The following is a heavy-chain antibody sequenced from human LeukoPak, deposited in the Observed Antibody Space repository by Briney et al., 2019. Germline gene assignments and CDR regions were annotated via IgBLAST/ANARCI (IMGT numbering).Heavy chain of an antibody. J-gene: IGHJ4*02. V-gene: IGHV3-15*01. CDR2: IKSKTDGGTT. CDR3: TTDVELSDSSGYSN. CDR1: GFTFSNAW. D-gene: IGHD3-22*01. Sequence: GGSLRLSCAASGFTFSNAWMSWVRQAPGKGLEWVGRIKSKTDGGTTDYAAPVKGRFTISRDDSKNTLYLQTNSLKTEDTAVYYCTTDVELSDSSGYSNWGQGTLVTVSS.